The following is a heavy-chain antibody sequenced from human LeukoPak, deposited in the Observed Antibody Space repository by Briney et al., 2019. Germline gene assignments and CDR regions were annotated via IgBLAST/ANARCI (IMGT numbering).Heavy chain of an antibody. D-gene: IGHD4-17*01. CDR3: AREAFTTVTSATDAFDI. Sequence: ASVKVSCKAFGYTFTSYYIHWVRQAPGQGLQWMAIINPRTGTTTSAQRFQGRVTMTRDTSTSTVYMELRSLRSDDTAVYYCAREAFTTVTSATDAFDIWGQGTMVTVSS. V-gene: IGHV1-46*01. CDR1: GYTFTSYY. CDR2: INPRTGTT. J-gene: IGHJ3*02.